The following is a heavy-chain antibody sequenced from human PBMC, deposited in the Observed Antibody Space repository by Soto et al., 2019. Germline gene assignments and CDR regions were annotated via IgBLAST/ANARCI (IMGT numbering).Heavy chain of an antibody. CDR1: GGSISSGGYY. Sequence: QVQLQESGPGLVKPSQTLSLTCTVSGGSISSGGYYWSWIRQHPGKGLAWIGYIYYSGSTYYNPSLKSRVTISVDTSKNQFSLKLSSVTAADTAVYYCARESGWDEGYYYGMDVWGQGTTVTVSS. J-gene: IGHJ6*02. D-gene: IGHD1-26*01. V-gene: IGHV4-31*03. CDR3: ARESGWDEGYYYGMDV. CDR2: IYYSGST.